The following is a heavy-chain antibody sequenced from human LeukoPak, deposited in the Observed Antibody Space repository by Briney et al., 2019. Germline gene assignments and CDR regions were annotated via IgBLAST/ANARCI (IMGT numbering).Heavy chain of an antibody. D-gene: IGHD4-17*01. J-gene: IGHJ6*02. CDR2: INHSGST. CDR3: ARSDYGDYAASYYYYYGMDV. CDR1: GGSFSGYY. Sequence: SETLSLTCAVYGGSFSGYYWSWIRQPPGKGLEWIGEINHSGSTNYNPSLKSRVTISVDTSKNQFSLKLSSVTAADTAVYYCARSDYGDYAASYYYYYGMDVWGQGTTVTVSS. V-gene: IGHV4-34*01.